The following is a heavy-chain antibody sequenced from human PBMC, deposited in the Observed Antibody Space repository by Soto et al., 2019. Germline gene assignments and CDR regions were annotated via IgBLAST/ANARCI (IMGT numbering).Heavy chain of an antibody. CDR1: GYTFTSYG. CDR3: ARDRRKYSSGWPPAVYYYCMDV. V-gene: IGHV1-18*01. J-gene: IGHJ6*03. D-gene: IGHD6-19*01. Sequence: GASVKVSCKASGYTFTSYGISWVRQAPGQGLEWMGWISAYNGNTNYAQKLQGRVTMTTDTSTSTAYMELRSLRSDDTAVYYCARDRRKYSSGWPPAVYYYCMDVWGKGTTVTVSS. CDR2: ISAYNGNT.